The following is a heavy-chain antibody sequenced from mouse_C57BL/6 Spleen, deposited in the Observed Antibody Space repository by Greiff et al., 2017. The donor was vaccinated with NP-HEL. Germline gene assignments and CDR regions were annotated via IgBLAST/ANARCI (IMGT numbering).Heavy chain of an antibody. CDR3: ERAYYGSSYYAMDY. J-gene: IGHJ4*01. Sequence: QVQLQQPGAELVRPGSSVKLSCKASGYTFTSYWMDWVKQRPGQGLEWIGNIYHSDSETHYSHKFKVKATLTVDKSYSTAYMQLRSLTSEDSAVYYCERAYYGSSYYAMDYWGQGTSVTVSS. CDR2: IYHSDSET. CDR1: GYTFTSYW. V-gene: IGHV1-61*01. D-gene: IGHD1-1*01.